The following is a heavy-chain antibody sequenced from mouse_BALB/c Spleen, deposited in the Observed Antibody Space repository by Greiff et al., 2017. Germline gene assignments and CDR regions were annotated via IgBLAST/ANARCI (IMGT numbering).Heavy chain of an antibody. J-gene: IGHJ3*01. CDR2: INPGSGGT. CDR3: ARGPAWFAY. Sequence: QVQLQQSGAELVRPGTSVKVSCKASGYAFTNYLIEWVKQRPGQGLEWIGVINPGSGGTNYNEKFKGKATLTADKSSSTAYMQLSSLTSDDSAVYFCARGPAWFAYWGQGTLVTVSA. CDR1: GYAFTNYL. V-gene: IGHV1-54*01.